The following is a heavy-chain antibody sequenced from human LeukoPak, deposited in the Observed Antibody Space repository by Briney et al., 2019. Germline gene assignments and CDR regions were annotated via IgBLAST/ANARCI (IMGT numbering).Heavy chain of an antibody. D-gene: IGHD2-15*01. CDR2: IKQDGSER. Sequence: PGGSLRLSRAASGFTFSSYWMSWVRQAPGIGLEWVANIKQDGSERYYVDSVKGRFIISRDNAKNSLYLQMNSLRAEDTAVYYCARGPSGGNGFSYWGQGTLVTVSS. V-gene: IGHV3-7*04. CDR1: GFTFSSYW. CDR3: ARGPSGGNGFSY. J-gene: IGHJ4*02.